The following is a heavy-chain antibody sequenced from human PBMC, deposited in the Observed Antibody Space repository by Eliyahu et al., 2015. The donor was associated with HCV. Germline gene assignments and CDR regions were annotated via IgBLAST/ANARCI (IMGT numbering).Heavy chain of an antibody. D-gene: IGHD3-22*01. CDR3: ARWRSSGYPWCFDL. CDR2: ILSSTSTI. V-gene: IGHV3-48*04. Sequence: EVQLVESGGGLVQPGGSLRLSCAASGFTFRSYSMNWVRQAPGKGLEWISYILSSTSTIYYADSVKGRFTISRDDAKDSLYLQMNSLRAEDTAVYYCARWRSSGYPWCFDLWGRGTLVTVSS. J-gene: IGHJ2*01. CDR1: GFTFRSYS.